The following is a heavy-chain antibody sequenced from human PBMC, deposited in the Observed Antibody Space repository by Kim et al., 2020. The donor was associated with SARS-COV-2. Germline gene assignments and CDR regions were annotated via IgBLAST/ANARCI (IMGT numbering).Heavy chain of an antibody. CDR3: AREAVDTATLYHYYGMDV. CDR1: GFTFSSYE. CDR2: ISSSGSTI. J-gene: IGHJ6*02. D-gene: IGHD5-18*01. Sequence: GGSLRLSCAASGFTFSSYEMNWVRQAPGKGLEWVSYISSSGSTIYYADSVKGRFTISRDNAKNSLYLQMNSLRAEDTAVYYCAREAVDTATLYHYYGMDVWGQGTTVTVSS. V-gene: IGHV3-48*03.